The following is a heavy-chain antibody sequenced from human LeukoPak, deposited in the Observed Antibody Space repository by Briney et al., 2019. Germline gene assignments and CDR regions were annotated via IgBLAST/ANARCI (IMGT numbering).Heavy chain of an antibody. CDR1: GGSFGGYY. Sequence: SETLSLTCAVYGGSFGGYYWSWIRQPPGKGLEWIGEINHSGSTNYNPSLKSRVTISVDTSKNQFSLKLSSVTAADTAVYYCARGPVWGSKNFDYWGQGTLVTVSS. V-gene: IGHV4-34*01. CDR2: INHSGST. D-gene: IGHD2-8*01. CDR3: ARGPVWGSKNFDY. J-gene: IGHJ4*02.